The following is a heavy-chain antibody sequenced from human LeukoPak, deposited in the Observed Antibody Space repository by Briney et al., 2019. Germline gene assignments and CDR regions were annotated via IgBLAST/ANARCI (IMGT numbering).Heavy chain of an antibody. D-gene: IGHD6-19*01. CDR1: GFTFSSYS. CDR2: ISSSSSYI. CDR3: ARTEAGTDYCDY. J-gene: IGHJ4*02. Sequence: GGSLRLSCAASGFTFSSYSMNWVRQAPGKGLEWVSSISSSSSYIYYADSVKGRFTISRDNAKNSLYLQMNSLRAEDTAVYYCARTEAGTDYCDYWGQGTLVTVSS. V-gene: IGHV3-21*01.